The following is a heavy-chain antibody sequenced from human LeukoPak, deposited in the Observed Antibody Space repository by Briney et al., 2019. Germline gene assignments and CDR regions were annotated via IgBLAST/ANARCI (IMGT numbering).Heavy chain of an antibody. V-gene: IGHV3-21*01. CDR2: ISTSSIYI. D-gene: IGHD4-23*01. J-gene: IGHJ4*02. CDR3: ARDRFGYGGNSGL. Sequence: PGGSLRLSCAASGFTFSSYSMNWVRQAPGKGLEWVSSISTSSIYIYYADSVKGRFIISRDNAKTSLYLQMNSLRAEDTAVYYCARDRFGYGGNSGLWGQGTLVTVSS. CDR1: GFTFSSYS.